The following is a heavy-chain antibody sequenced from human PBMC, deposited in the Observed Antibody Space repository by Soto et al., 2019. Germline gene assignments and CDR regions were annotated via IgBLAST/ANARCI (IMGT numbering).Heavy chain of an antibody. J-gene: IGHJ4*02. V-gene: IGHV4-31*03. CDR2: IYYSGST. CDR3: ARSSTGANYFDY. CDR1: GGSISSGGYY. D-gene: IGHD2-2*01. Sequence: QVQLQESGPGLVKPSQTLSLTCTVSGGSISSGGYYWSWIRQHPGKGLEWIGYIYYSGSTYYNPSLKSRVTRTLDTSKNQFSLKLTSVTAADTAVYYWARSSTGANYFDYWGQGTLVTVSS.